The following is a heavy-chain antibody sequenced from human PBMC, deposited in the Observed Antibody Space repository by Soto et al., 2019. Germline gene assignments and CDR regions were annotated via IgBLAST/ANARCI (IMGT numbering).Heavy chain of an antibody. CDR2: ISGSGSDR. CDR3: TNTPRSSYFYLDV. Sequence: EVQVLESGGGLVQPGGSLRLSCVASGFTFSTYAMNWVRQAPGKGLEWVSGISGSGSDRYYADSVRGRFTISRDNSNNTLHRPMDSLRAEDAAIYLCTNTPRSSYFYLDVWGKGTTVTVSS. V-gene: IGHV3-23*01. J-gene: IGHJ6*03. CDR1: GFTFSTYA. D-gene: IGHD3-10*01.